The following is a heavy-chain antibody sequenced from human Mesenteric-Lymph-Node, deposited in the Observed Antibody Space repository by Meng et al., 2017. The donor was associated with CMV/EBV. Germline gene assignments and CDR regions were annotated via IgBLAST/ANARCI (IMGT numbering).Heavy chain of an antibody. CDR1: GGPISSYY. J-gene: IGHJ4*02. CDR3: ARLESHRFDY. Sequence: GSLRLSCTVSGGPISSYYWSWIRQPPGKGLEWIGYIYYSGSTNYNPSLQSRVTISVDTSKNQYSLKLSSVTAADTAVYYCARLESHRFDYWGQGTLVTVSS. V-gene: IGHV4-59*01. CDR2: IYYSGST.